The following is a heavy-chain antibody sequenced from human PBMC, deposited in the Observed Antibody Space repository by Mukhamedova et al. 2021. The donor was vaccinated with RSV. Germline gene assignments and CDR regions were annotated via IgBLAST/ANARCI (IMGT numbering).Heavy chain of an antibody. J-gene: IGHJ6*02. V-gene: IGHV3-48*02. CDR3: AILHAGWYYGXDV. Sequence: SSTGSKMDYADSVNGRFTISRDNAKNSVYLQMNSLRDEDTAVYYCAILHAGWYYGXDVLVQGSSVTVSS. D-gene: IGHD1-26*01. CDR2: SSTGSKM.